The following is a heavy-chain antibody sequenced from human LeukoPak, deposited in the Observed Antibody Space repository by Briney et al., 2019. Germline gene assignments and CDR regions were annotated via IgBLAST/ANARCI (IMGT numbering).Heavy chain of an antibody. V-gene: IGHV4-39*01. D-gene: IGHD2-15*01. J-gene: IGHJ6*03. CDR1: GDSISSSFYY. Sequence: PSETLSLTCTVFGDSISSSFYYWGWIRQPPGKGLEWIGSIYYSGSTYYNPSPKSRVIISVDTSNNQFSLKLSSVTAADTAVYYCARTSADSSYTMDVWGTGTAVTVSS. CDR2: IYYSGST. CDR3: ARTSADSSYTMDV.